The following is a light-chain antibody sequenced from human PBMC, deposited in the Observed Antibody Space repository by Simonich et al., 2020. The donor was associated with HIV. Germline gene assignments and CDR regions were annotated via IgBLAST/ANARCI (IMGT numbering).Light chain of an antibody. V-gene: IGKV1-13*02. CDR3: QQAIGFPRT. J-gene: IGKJ1*01. CDR1: QDISSA. CDR2: DAS. Sequence: AIQLTQSPSSLSASVGDRVTITCRASQDISSALAWYQQKPGKAPKLLIYDASSLQSGVPSRFSGSGSGTKFTLTITSLQPEDFATYYCQQAIGFPRTFGQGTKVEVK.